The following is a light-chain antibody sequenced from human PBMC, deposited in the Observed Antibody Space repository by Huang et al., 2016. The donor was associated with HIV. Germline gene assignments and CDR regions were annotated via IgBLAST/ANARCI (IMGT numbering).Light chain of an antibody. V-gene: IGKV1-27*01. J-gene: IGKJ1*01. CDR3: QKYNSAPWT. Sequence: DIQMTQSPYSLSASVGDRVTITCRASQGISNYLGWYQQKPGKVPKLLSYASSTLQSGVPSRFTGSGSGTDFTLTISSLQPEDVATYYCQKYNSAPWTFGQGTRVEIK. CDR1: QGISNY. CDR2: ASS.